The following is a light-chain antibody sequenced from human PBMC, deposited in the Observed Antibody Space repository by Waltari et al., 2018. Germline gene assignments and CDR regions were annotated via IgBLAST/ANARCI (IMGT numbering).Light chain of an antibody. CDR3: QQSNIMGT. J-gene: IGKJ3*01. CDR1: QSISIY. CDR2: SAS. Sequence: DIQMTQSPSSLSASVGETVTIVCRASQSISIYLNWYQHKPGKPPKLLIFSASSLQSGVPSRFSGSGSGTEFTLTITSLQPEDFATYFCQQSNIMGTFGPGTTVDIK. V-gene: IGKV1-39*01.